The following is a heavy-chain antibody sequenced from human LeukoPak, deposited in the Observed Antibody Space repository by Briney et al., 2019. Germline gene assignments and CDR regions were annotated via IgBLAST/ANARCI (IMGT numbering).Heavy chain of an antibody. V-gene: IGHV4-34*01. Sequence: SETLSLTCAVYNGSFSGYYWSWIRQPPGKGLEWIGQISHSGSTHYNPSLKSRVTISLVTSGNQFSLDLTSVTAADTAVYYCARCPLDSSGTYRGFYYYMDVWGKGTTVTVSS. J-gene: IGHJ6*03. D-gene: IGHD6-25*01. CDR3: ARCPLDSSGTYRGFYYYMDV. CDR2: ISHSGST. CDR1: NGSFSGYY.